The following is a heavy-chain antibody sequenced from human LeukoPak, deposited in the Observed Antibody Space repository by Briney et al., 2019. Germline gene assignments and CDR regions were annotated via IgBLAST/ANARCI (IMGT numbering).Heavy chain of an antibody. CDR1: GFTFSGYW. J-gene: IGHJ5*02. Sequence: PGGSLRLSCVASGFTFSGYWMSWVRQAPGKGLEWVANIKQGGSEKYYVDSVKGRFTISRDNAKNSLYLQMNSLRAEDTAVYYCARESSGYSPRWFDPWGQGTLVTVSS. CDR3: ARESSGYSPRWFDP. CDR2: IKQGGSEK. D-gene: IGHD3-22*01. V-gene: IGHV3-7*01.